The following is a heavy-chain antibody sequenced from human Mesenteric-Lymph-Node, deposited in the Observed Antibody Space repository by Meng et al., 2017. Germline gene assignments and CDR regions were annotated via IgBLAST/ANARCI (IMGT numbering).Heavy chain of an antibody. CDR3: ARDPPRSTAMITGDY. V-gene: IGHV4-34*01. D-gene: IGHD5-18*01. Sequence: HVQLQQWGAGLLKPTETLSLTCAVYGGSFSGYYWSWIRQPPGKGLEWIGEINHSGSTNYNPSLKSRVTISVDKSKNQFSLKLSSVTAADTAVYYCARDPPRSTAMITGDYWGQGTLVTVSS. J-gene: IGHJ4*02. CDR1: GGSFSGYY. CDR2: INHSGST.